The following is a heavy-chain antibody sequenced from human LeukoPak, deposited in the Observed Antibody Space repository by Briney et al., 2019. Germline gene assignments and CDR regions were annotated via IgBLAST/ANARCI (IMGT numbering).Heavy chain of an antibody. CDR3: ARLWFGDRRSRYFDY. CDR2: IIPIFGTA. J-gene: IGHJ4*02. Sequence: SVKVSCKASGGTFSSYAISWVRQAPGQGLEWMGGIIPIFGTANYAQKFQGRVTITADESTSTAYMELSSLRSEDTAVYYCARLWFGDRRSRYFDYWGQGTLVTVSS. V-gene: IGHV1-69*13. CDR1: GGTFSSYA. D-gene: IGHD3-10*01.